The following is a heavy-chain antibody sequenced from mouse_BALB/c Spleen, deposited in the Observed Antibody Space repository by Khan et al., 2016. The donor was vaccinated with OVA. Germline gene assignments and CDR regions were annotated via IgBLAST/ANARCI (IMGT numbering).Heavy chain of an antibody. Sequence: QVQLQQSGTELVKPGASVKLSCKTSGYTFTSYWIQWVKQRPGQGLEWIGQIFPGTGTTYYNENFKGKATLTIDTSSTTAYMQLNSLTSEDSAVYFCARGYLGNYELAYWGQGTLVTVSA. CDR2: IFPGTGTT. V-gene: IGHV1S132*01. J-gene: IGHJ3*01. D-gene: IGHD2-1*01. CDR1: GYTFTSYW. CDR3: ARGYLGNYELAY.